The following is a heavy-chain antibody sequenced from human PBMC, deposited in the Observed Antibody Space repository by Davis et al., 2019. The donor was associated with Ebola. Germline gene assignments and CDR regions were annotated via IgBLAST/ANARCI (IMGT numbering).Heavy chain of an antibody. CDR1: GYSISSGYY. D-gene: IGHD3-9*01. J-gene: IGHJ5*02. CDR2: INWNGGST. CDR3: ARVNAVTGYSRFDL. Sequence: ETLSLTCTVSGYSISSGYYWGWIRQPPGKGLEWVSGINWNGGSTGYVDSVKGRFTISRDNAKNSLYLRMNSLRTEDTALYHCARVNAVTGYSRFDLWGQGTLVTVSS. V-gene: IGHV3-20*01.